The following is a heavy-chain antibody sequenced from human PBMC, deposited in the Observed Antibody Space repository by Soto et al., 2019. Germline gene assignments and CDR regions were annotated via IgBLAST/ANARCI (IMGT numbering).Heavy chain of an antibody. V-gene: IGHV1-24*01. CDR3: ATGYYDFWSGYYNPKHFDY. Sequence: ASVKVSCKVSGYTLTELSMHWVRQAPGKGLEWMGGFDPEDGETIYAQKFQGRVTMTEDTSTDTAYMELSSLRSEDTAVYYCATGYYDFWSGYYNPKHFDYWGQGTLVTVSS. CDR1: GYTLTELS. D-gene: IGHD3-3*01. J-gene: IGHJ4*02. CDR2: FDPEDGET.